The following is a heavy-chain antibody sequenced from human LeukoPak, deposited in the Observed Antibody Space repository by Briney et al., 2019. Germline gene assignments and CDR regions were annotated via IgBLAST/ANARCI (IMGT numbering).Heavy chain of an antibody. J-gene: IGHJ4*02. CDR1: GLIFSSYA. V-gene: IGHV3-23*01. CDR3: VKGRGIVAGTGFDY. CDR2: ISGSGGST. D-gene: IGHD6-19*01. Sequence: GGSLRLSCAASGLIFSSYAMSWVRQAPGKGLEWVSDISGSGGSTYYADSVKGRFTISRDNSENTLYLQINSLTAEDTAVYYCVKGRGIVAGTGFDYWGQGTLVSVSS.